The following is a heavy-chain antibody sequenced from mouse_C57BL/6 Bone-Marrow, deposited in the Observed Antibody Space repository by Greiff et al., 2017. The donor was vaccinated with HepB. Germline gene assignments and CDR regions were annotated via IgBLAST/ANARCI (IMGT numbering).Heavy chain of an antibody. CDR2: INPNNGGT. CDR1: GYTFTDYY. CDR3: ARRPSGL. Sequence: EVQLQQSGPELVKPGASVKISCKASGYTFTDYYMNWVKQSHGKSIEWIGDINPNNGGTSYNQKFKGKATLTVDKSSSTAYMELRSLTSEDSAVYYCARRPSGLWGQGTTLTVSS. V-gene: IGHV1-26*01. J-gene: IGHJ2*01.